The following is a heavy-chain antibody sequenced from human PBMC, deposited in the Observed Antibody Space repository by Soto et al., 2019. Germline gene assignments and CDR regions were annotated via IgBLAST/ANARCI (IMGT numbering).Heavy chain of an antibody. V-gene: IGHV1-69*02. CDR2: IIPILGIA. D-gene: IGHD1-1*01. CDR3: AGGLYNWNDDHYYYMDV. CDR1: GGAFSSYT. J-gene: IGHJ6*03. Sequence: ASVKVSCKASGGAFSSYTISWVRQAPGQGLEWMGRIIPILGIANYAQKFQGRVTITADKSTSTAYMELSSLRSEDTAVHYCAGGLYNWNDDHYYYMDVWGKGTTVTVSS.